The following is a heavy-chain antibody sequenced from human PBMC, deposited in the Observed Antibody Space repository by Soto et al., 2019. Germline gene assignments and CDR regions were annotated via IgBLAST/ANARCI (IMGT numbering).Heavy chain of an antibody. J-gene: IGHJ4*02. CDR1: GGSISSGGYY. V-gene: IGHV4-31*03. Sequence: PSETLSLTCTVSGGSISSGGYYWSWIRQHPGKGLEWIGYIYYSGSTYYNPSLKSRVTISLDTSKNQFSLKLSSVTAADTAVYYCARVKERSYFDYWGQGTLVTV. CDR3: ARVKERSYFDY. CDR2: IYYSGST.